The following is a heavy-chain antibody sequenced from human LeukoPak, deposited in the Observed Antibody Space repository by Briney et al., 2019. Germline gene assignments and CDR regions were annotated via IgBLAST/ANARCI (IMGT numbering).Heavy chain of an antibody. Sequence: SETLSLTCTVSGGSISSYYWSWIRQPAAKGLEWIGRIYTSGSTNYNPSLKSRVTMSVDTSKNQFSLKLSSVTAADTAVYYCARDRLDTAMVTPFDYWGQGTLVTVSS. J-gene: IGHJ4*02. CDR1: GGSISSYY. CDR2: IYTSGST. CDR3: ARDRLDTAMVTPFDY. V-gene: IGHV4-4*07. D-gene: IGHD5-18*01.